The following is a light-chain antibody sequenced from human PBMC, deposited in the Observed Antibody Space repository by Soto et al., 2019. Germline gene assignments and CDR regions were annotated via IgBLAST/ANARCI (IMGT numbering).Light chain of an antibody. CDR3: SSSTSNSTPLV. CDR1: SSDVGDYNY. V-gene: IGLV2-14*01. J-gene: IGLJ1*01. Sequence: QSVLTQPASVSGSPGQSITISCTGTSSDVGDYNYVSWYQQHPGKAPKLMIYDVSNRPSGVSNRFSGSKSGNTASLTISGLQAEDEADYYCSSSTSNSTPLVFGTGTKVTVL. CDR2: DVS.